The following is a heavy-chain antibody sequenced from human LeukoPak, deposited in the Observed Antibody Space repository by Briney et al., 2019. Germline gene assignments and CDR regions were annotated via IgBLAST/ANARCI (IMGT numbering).Heavy chain of an antibody. D-gene: IGHD2-15*01. Sequence: GGSLRLSCAASEFTFSSYGMSWVRQAPGKGLEWVSLISGNGGSIVYADSVRGRSTISRDNSKNTLYLQMNSLRAEDTALYYCARYWDPRVRTFDIWGQGTVVTVSS. CDR3: ARYWDPRVRTFDI. V-gene: IGHV3-23*01. CDR1: EFTFSSYG. J-gene: IGHJ3*02. CDR2: ISGNGGSI.